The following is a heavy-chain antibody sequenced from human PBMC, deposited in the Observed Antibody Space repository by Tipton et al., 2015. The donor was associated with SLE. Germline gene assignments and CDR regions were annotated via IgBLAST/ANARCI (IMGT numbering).Heavy chain of an antibody. J-gene: IGHJ3*02. Sequence: GLVKPSETLSLTCTVSGGSISSHYWSWIRQPPGKGLEWIGYIYYSGSTNYNPSLKSRVTISVDTSKNQFSLKLSSVTAADTAVYYCARAPRTGAFDIWGQGTMVTVSS. V-gene: IGHV4-59*11. CDR3: ARAPRTGAFDI. CDR2: IYYSGST. CDR1: GGSISSHY. D-gene: IGHD3-10*01.